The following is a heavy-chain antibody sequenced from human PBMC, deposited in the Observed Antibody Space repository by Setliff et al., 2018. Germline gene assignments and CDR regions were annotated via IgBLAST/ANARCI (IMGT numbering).Heavy chain of an antibody. D-gene: IGHD5-18*01. V-gene: IGHV1-46*01. CDR1: GYTFTSHY. J-gene: IGHJ4*02. Sequence: ASVKVSCKASGYTFTSHYMHWVRQAPGLGLEWMGTINPSSGRTSYAQKFQGRVTITADESTSTAYMELSSLRSEDTAVYYCARGYSYGYDSGYYFDYWGQGTLVTVSS. CDR2: INPSSGRT. CDR3: ARGYSYGYDSGYYFDY.